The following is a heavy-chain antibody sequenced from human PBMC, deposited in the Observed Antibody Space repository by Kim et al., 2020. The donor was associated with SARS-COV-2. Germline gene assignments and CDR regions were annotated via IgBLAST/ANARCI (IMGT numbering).Heavy chain of an antibody. Sequence: DYAPPVKGRFTISRDNSKNTLYLQMNSLKTEDTAVYYCTTILGELSYFDYWGQGTLVTVSS. V-gene: IGHV3-15*01. CDR3: TTILGELSYFDY. J-gene: IGHJ4*02. D-gene: IGHD3-10*01.